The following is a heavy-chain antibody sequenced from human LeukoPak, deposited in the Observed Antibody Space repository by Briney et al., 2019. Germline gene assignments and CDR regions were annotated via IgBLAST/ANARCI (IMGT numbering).Heavy chain of an antibody. J-gene: IGHJ2*01. CDR1: GGSISNYY. CDR3: ARAPCGGDCYSPDYWYFDL. Sequence: SETLSLTCTVSGGSISNYYWNWIRLPPGEGLEWIGYISYSGSTNYNPSLKSRVTISIDTSKKHFSLKLRSVTAADTATYYCARAPCGGDCYSPDYWYFDLWGRGTLVSVSS. CDR2: ISYSGST. D-gene: IGHD2-21*02. V-gene: IGHV4-59*01.